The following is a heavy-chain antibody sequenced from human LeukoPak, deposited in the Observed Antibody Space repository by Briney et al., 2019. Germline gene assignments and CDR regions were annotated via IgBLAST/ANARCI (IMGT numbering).Heavy chain of an antibody. CDR1: GGTFSSYA. D-gene: IGHD3-10*01. Sequence: ASVKVSCKASGGTFSSYAISWVRQAPGQGLEWMGRIIPIFGTANYAQKSQGRVTITTDESTSTAYMELSSLRSEDTAVYYCARDLTPAYGLVYYFDYRGQGTLVTVSS. V-gene: IGHV1-69*05. CDR3: ARDLTPAYGLVYYFDY. CDR2: IIPIFGTA. J-gene: IGHJ4*02.